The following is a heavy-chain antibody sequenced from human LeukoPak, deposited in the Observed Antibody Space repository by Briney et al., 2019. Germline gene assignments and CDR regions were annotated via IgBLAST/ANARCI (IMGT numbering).Heavy chain of an antibody. CDR1: SGSISSYY. D-gene: IGHD3-9*01. V-gene: IGHV4-59*08. CDR2: IYYSGST. J-gene: IGHJ6*02. CDR3: ARAGPDYDILTGYYMGYYYYGMDV. Sequence: SETLSLTCTVSSGSISSYYWSWIRQPPGKGLEWIGYIYYSGSTNYNPSLKSRVTISVDTSKNQFSLKLSSVTAADTAAYYCARAGPDYDILTGYYMGYYYYGMDVWGQGTTVTVSS.